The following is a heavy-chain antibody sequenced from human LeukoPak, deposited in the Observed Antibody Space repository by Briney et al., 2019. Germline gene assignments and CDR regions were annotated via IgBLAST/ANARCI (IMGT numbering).Heavy chain of an antibody. Sequence: SETLSLTCAVSGASIASHSWWSWVRQPPGKGLEWIGEVYHSGSTNYNPSLKSRVTISVDKSKNQFSLKLSSVTAADTAVYYCASLFSSSSPFDYWGQGTLVTVSS. D-gene: IGHD6-6*01. V-gene: IGHV4-4*02. CDR1: GASIASHSW. CDR2: VYHSGST. CDR3: ASLFSSSSPFDY. J-gene: IGHJ4*02.